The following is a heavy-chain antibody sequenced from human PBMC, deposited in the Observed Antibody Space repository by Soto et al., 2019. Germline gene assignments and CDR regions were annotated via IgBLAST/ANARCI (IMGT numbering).Heavy chain of an antibody. J-gene: IGHJ6*02. Sequence: QAQLVESGGGVVQPGRSLRLSCAASGFTFTNYAFHWVRQAPGKGLEWLALISFDGDRKYYADSVMGRFIISRDNFKNTLFLQMNSLRAEDAALYFCGREDDYNYRYFNYGVDVWGQGTTVTVSS. CDR3: GREDDYNYRYFNYGVDV. D-gene: IGHD5-12*01. V-gene: IGHV3-30-3*01. CDR2: ISFDGDRK. CDR1: GFTFTNYA.